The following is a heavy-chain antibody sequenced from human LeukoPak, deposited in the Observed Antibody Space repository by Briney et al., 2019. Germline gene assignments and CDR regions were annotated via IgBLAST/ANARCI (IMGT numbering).Heavy chain of an antibody. D-gene: IGHD6-13*01. CDR2: ISTSSSHI. Sequence: GGSLRLSCAASGFTFSSYSMNWVRQAPGKGLEWVSSISTSSSHIYYADSVKGRFTISRDNAKNSLYLQMNSLRAEDTAVYYCARDRAYSTSWFWFDPWGQGTLVTVSS. CDR1: GFTFSSYS. V-gene: IGHV3-21*01. CDR3: ARDRAYSTSWFWFDP. J-gene: IGHJ5*02.